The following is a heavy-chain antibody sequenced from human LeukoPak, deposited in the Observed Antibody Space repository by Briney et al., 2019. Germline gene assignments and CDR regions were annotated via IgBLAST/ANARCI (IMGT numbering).Heavy chain of an antibody. CDR3: ASRPADTTWYGVFDY. D-gene: IGHD3-10*01. V-gene: IGHV4-59*11. CDR2: IFNTGNT. Sequence: PSETLSLTCSVSGGSINSHYWSWIRQPPGKRLEWVGYIFNTGNTNYNPSLASRVTMSVDTSRAQFFLRLSPVTAADTAIYYCASRPADTTWYGVFDYWGQGTLVTVSS. J-gene: IGHJ4*02. CDR1: GGSINSHY.